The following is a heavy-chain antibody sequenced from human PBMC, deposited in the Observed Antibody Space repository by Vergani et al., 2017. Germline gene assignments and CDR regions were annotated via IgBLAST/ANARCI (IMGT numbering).Heavy chain of an antibody. Sequence: QVQLVQSGAEVKKPGSSVKVSCKASGGTFSSYAISWVRQAPGQGLEWMGGIIPIFGTANYAQKFQGRVTITADESTSPAYMELSSLRSEDTAVYYCARGDPYDILTGYYKGYYYGMDVWGQGTTVTVSS. CDR2: IIPIFGTA. CDR3: ARGDPYDILTGYYKGYYYGMDV. J-gene: IGHJ6*02. CDR1: GGTFSSYA. V-gene: IGHV1-69*12. D-gene: IGHD3-9*01.